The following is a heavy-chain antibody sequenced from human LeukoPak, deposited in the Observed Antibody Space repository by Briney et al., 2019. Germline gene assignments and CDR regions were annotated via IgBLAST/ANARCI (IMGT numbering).Heavy chain of an antibody. CDR3: AKFGADYDMAV. Sequence: SETLSLTCSVFGGSVSGYYWTWVRQPPGKGREWIGQIHYSGKADYNPSPKVRITISVDTSKNDISLRMSYLNAADTGLYYCAKFGADYDMAVWGQGTTVTVSS. CDR2: IHYSGKA. J-gene: IGHJ6*02. V-gene: IGHV4-59*02. CDR1: GGSVSGYY. D-gene: IGHD3-16*01.